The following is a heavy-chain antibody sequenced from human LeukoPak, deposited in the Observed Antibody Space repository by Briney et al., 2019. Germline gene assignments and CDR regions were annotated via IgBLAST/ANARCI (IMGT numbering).Heavy chain of an antibody. CDR1: GGSISSSNW. D-gene: IGHD3-10*01. CDR2: IYHSGST. V-gene: IGHV4-4*02. Sequence: SGTLSLTCAVSGGSISSSNWWSWVRQPPGKGLEWIGEIYHSGSTNYNSSLKSRVTISVDTSKNQFSLKLSSVTAADTAVYYCARHPYYGSGSYDPFDYWGQGTLVTVSS. CDR3: ARHPYYGSGSYDPFDY. J-gene: IGHJ4*02.